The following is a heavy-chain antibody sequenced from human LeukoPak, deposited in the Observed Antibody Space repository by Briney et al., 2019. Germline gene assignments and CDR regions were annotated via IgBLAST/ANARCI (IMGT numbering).Heavy chain of an antibody. CDR1: GYTFTSYG. Sequence: ASVKVSCKASGYTFTSYGISWVRQAPGQGLEWMGWISAYNGNTNYAQKLQGRVTMTTDTSTSTAYMELRSLRSDDTAVYYCARSRGGWLLLEVPDYWGQGTLVTVSS. J-gene: IGHJ4*02. CDR3: ARSRGGWLLLEVPDY. V-gene: IGHV1-18*01. CDR2: ISAYNGNT. D-gene: IGHD3-22*01.